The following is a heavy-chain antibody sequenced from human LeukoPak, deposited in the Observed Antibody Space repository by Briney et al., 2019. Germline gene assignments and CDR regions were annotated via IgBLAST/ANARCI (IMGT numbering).Heavy chain of an antibody. CDR1: GFTFSSYG. D-gene: IGHD5-18*01. J-gene: IGHJ4*02. Sequence: SGGSLRLSCAASGFTFSSYGMSWVRQAPGKGLEWVSAISGSGGSTYYADSMKGRFTISRDNSKNTLYLQMNSLRAEDTAVYYCARCLGDVDTAMVGLDYWGQGTLVTVSS. CDR3: ARCLGDVDTAMVGLDY. V-gene: IGHV3-23*01. CDR2: ISGSGGST.